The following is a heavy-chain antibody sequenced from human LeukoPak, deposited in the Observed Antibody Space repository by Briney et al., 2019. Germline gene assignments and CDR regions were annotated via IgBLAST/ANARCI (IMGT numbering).Heavy chain of an antibody. J-gene: IGHJ4*02. CDR3: ARGIESYGDYGY. V-gene: IGHV4-61*01. Sequence: SETLSLTCAVSGYSISSGYYWGWIRQPPGKGLEWIAYMYNSGSTNYNPSLKSRVTISIDTSKNQFSLRLSSLTAADTAIYYCARGIESYGDYGYWGQGILVTVSS. D-gene: IGHD4-17*01. CDR2: MYNSGST. CDR1: GYSISSGYY.